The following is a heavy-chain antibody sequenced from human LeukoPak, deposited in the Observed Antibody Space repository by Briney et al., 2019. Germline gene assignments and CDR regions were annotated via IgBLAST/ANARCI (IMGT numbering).Heavy chain of an antibody. J-gene: IGHJ4*02. Sequence: GGSLRLSCAASGFTVSSNYMSWVRQAPGKGLEWVSVIYSGGSTYYADSVKGRFTISRDNSKNTLYLQMNSLRAEDTAVYYCARNSLTYKYYFDYWGQGTLVTVSS. V-gene: IGHV3-53*01. CDR2: IYSGGST. CDR1: GFTVSSNY. D-gene: IGHD1-1*01. CDR3: ARNSLTYKYYFDY.